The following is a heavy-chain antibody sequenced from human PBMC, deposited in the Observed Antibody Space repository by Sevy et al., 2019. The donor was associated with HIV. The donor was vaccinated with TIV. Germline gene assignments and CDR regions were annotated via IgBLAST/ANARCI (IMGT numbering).Heavy chain of an antibody. J-gene: IGHJ5*02. Sequence: SETLSLTCAVYGGSFSGHYWSWIRQPPGKGLEWIGEINHSGSTNYNPSLKSRVTISVDTSKNQFSLKLSSVTAADTAVYYCARERKDILTGYYDDLWGQGTLVTVSS. CDR1: GGSFSGHY. V-gene: IGHV4-34*01. D-gene: IGHD3-9*01. CDR2: INHSGST. CDR3: ARERKDILTGYYDDL.